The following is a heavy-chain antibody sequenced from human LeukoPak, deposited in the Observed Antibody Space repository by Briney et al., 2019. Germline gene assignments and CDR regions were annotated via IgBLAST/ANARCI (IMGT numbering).Heavy chain of an antibody. CDR1: GSTFSSYA. J-gene: IGHJ4*02. D-gene: IGHD6-19*01. Sequence: PGGSLRLSCAASGSTFSSYAMSWVRLAPGKGLEWVSAISGSGGSTYYADSVKGRFAISRDNSKNTLYLQMNSLRAEDTAVYYCAKDLTVAGTGFDYWGQGTLVTVSS. V-gene: IGHV3-23*01. CDR3: AKDLTVAGTGFDY. CDR2: ISGSGGST.